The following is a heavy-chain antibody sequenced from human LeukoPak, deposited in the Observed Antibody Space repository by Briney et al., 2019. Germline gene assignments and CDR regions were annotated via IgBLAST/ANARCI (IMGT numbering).Heavy chain of an antibody. Sequence: SETLSLTCTVSGGSISNSGNYWGWIRQPPGKGLEWIGSIYYSGSTYYNPSLKSRVTISVDTSKNQFSLKLSSVTAADTAVYYCARGRRKAAAGNNWFDPWGQGTLVTVSS. CDR3: ARGRRKAAAGNNWFDP. J-gene: IGHJ5*02. CDR2: IYYSGST. V-gene: IGHV4-39*07. D-gene: IGHD6-13*01. CDR1: GGSISNSGNY.